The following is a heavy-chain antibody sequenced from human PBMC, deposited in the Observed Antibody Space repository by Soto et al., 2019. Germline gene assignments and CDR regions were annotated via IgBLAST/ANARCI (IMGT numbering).Heavy chain of an antibody. V-gene: IGHV1-18*04. D-gene: IGHD2-8*01. J-gene: IGHJ6*02. CDR1: GYPFTNYG. CDR2: ISGDNGKT. CDR3: ARDHEDIVLMMSEIYYYYGMDV. Sequence: ASVKVSCKASGYPFTNYGISWVRQAPGQGLEWMGWISGDNGKTKYAQKFQGRVTMTTDTSTSTAYMELRSLRSDDTAVYRCARDHEDIVLMMSEIYYYYGMDVWGQGTTVTVSS.